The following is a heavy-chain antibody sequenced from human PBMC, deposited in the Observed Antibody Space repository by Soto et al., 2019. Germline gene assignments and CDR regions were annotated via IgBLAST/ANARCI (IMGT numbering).Heavy chain of an antibody. CDR2: ISYDGSNK. V-gene: IGHV3-30*18. J-gene: IGHJ6*02. D-gene: IGHD6-13*01. CDR1: GFTFSSYG. Sequence: GSLRLSCAASGFTFSSYGMHWVRQAPGKGLEWVAVISYDGSNKYYADSVKGRFTISRDNSKNTLYLQMNSLRAEDTAVYYCAKDFAGTYYYYGMDVWGQGTTVTVSS. CDR3: AKDFAGTYYYYGMDV.